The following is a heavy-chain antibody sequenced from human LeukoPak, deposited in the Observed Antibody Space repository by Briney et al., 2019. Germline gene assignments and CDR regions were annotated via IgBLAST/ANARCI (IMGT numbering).Heavy chain of an antibody. J-gene: IGHJ6*02. CDR1: GFTFSSYG. Sequence: GGSLRLSCAASGFTFSSYGMHWVRQAPGKGLEWVAVISYDGSNKYYADSVKGRFTISRDNSKNTLYLQMNSLRAEDTAVYYCAKDRDGSFPRAYYYYYYGMDVWGQGTTVTVSS. CDR2: ISYDGSNK. V-gene: IGHV3-30*18. D-gene: IGHD1-26*01. CDR3: AKDRDGSFPRAYYYYYYGMDV.